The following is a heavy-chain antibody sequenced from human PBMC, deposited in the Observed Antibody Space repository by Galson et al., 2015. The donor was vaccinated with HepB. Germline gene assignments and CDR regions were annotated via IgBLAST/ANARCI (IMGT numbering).Heavy chain of an antibody. D-gene: IGHD3-9*01. CDR2: ISYDGSRK. Sequence: SLRLSCAASGFSFSSNTMNWVRQAPGRGLEWVAVISYDGSRKYYADSVKGRFTISRDNAKNTLYLQMNSLRVEDTALYYCARSNSPLRYFDWLHFDYWGQGTLVTVSS. V-gene: IGHV3-30-3*01. CDR3: ARSNSPLRYFDWLHFDY. J-gene: IGHJ4*02. CDR1: GFSFSSNT.